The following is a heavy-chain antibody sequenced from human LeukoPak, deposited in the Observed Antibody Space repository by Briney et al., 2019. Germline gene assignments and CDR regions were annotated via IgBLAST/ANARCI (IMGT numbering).Heavy chain of an antibody. CDR1: GGSICSYY. CDR2: IYYSGST. CDR3: ARDGDYYGSGSYYTPFDY. J-gene: IGHJ4*02. Sequence: SETLSLTCTVSGGSICSYYWSWIRQPPGKGLEWIGYIYYSGSTNYNPSLKSRVTISVDTSKNQFSLKLSSVTAADTAVYYCARDGDYYGSGSYYTPFDYWGQGTLVTVSS. D-gene: IGHD3-10*01. V-gene: IGHV4-59*01.